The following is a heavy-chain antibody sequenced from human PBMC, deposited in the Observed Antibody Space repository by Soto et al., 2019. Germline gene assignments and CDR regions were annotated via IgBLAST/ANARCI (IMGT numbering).Heavy chain of an antibody. D-gene: IGHD3-3*01. Sequence: PGGSLRLSCAASGFTFSSYWMSWVRQAPGKGLEWVANIKQDGSEKYYVDSVKGRFTISRDNAKNSLYLQMNSLRAEDTAVYYCARCLSYYDFWSGYLNYWGQGTLVTVSS. CDR2: IKQDGSEK. CDR3: ARCLSYYDFWSGYLNY. CDR1: GFTFSSYW. J-gene: IGHJ4*02. V-gene: IGHV3-7*01.